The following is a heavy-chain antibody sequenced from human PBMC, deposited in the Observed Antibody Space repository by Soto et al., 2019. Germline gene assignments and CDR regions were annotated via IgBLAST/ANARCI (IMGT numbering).Heavy chain of an antibody. CDR3: ARMIVVVPAAIHLGAFDI. D-gene: IGHD2-2*01. CDR1: GYTFTRSG. CDR2: ISAYNGNT. V-gene: IGHV1-18*01. J-gene: IGHJ3*02. Sequence: GASVKLSCKASGYTFTRSGIRWVRQAPGQGLEWMGWISAYNGNTNYAQKLQGRVTMTTDTSTSTAYMELRSLRSDDTAVYYCARMIVVVPAAIHLGAFDICGQGTMVTVSS.